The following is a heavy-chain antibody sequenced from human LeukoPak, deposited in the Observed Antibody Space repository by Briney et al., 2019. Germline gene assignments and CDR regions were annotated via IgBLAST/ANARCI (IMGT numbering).Heavy chain of an antibody. V-gene: IGHV3-53*01. Sequence: GGSLRLSCAASGFTVSTYYMSWVRQAPGKGLEWVSVIYSGGNTYYAESVKGRFTISRDNSKNTVSLQMNSLRAEDTAMYYCARGRFDSDGYLFDYWGQGTLVTVSS. J-gene: IGHJ4*02. D-gene: IGHD3-22*01. CDR2: IYSGGNT. CDR1: GFTVSTYY. CDR3: ARGRFDSDGYLFDY.